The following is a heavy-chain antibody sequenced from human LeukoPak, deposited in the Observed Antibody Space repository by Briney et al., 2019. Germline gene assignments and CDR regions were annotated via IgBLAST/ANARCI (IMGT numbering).Heavy chain of an antibody. CDR1: GFTVSSNY. D-gene: IGHD3-16*01. CDR2: IYSGGST. V-gene: IGHV3-53*01. Sequence: PGGSLRLSCAASGFTVSSNYMSWVRQAPGKGLEWVSVIYSGGSTYYADSVKGRFTISRDNSKNTLYLQMNSLRAEDTAVYYCARSSDDYVWGIPRRGAFDIWGQGTMVTVSS. CDR3: ARSSDDYVWGIPRRGAFDI. J-gene: IGHJ3*02.